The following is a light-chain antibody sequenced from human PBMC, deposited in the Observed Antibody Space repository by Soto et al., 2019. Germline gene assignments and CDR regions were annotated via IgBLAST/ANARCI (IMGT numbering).Light chain of an antibody. CDR1: QPISSW. Sequence: QPTQVPPTFSVSLRPVVTKTCRASQPISSWLAWYHQKPGKAPNLLIFDASNLESGVPSRFSGSRSGPDFTLTISSLQPEDFATYYCQKSYSSPPTFGKGHMGDIK. CDR2: DAS. CDR3: QKSYSSPPT. J-gene: IGKJ1*01. V-gene: IGKV1-5*01.